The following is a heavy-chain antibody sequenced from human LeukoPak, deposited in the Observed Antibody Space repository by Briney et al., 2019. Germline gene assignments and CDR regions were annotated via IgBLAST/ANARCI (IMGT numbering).Heavy chain of an antibody. Sequence: PSETPSLTCTVSGGSISSYYWSWIRQPPGKGLEWIGYIYYSGSTNYNPSLKSRVTISVDTSKNQFSLKLSSVTAADTAVYYCARDFTYYDILTGYYRSYYFDYWGQGTLVTVSS. CDR2: IYYSGST. D-gene: IGHD3-9*01. CDR3: ARDFTYYDILTGYYRSYYFDY. CDR1: GGSISSYY. V-gene: IGHV4-59*12. J-gene: IGHJ4*02.